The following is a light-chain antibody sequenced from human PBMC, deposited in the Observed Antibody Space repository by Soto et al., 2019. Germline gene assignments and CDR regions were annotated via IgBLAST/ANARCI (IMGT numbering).Light chain of an antibody. Sequence: QSVLTQPASVFGSPGQSITISCTGTSSDVGGYNFVSWYQQLPGKAPKLMIYEVTSRPSGVSNRFSGSKSGNTASLTISGLQPEDEAEYYCSSYTTSSTVVFGTGTKVPS. V-gene: IGLV2-14*03. CDR2: EVT. CDR3: SSYTTSSTVV. CDR1: SSDVGGYNF. J-gene: IGLJ1*01.